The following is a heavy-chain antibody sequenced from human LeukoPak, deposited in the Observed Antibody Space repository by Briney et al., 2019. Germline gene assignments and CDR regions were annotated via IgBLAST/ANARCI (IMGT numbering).Heavy chain of an antibody. CDR1: GGSISSSSYY. J-gene: IGHJ4*02. CDR2: IYYSGST. V-gene: IGHV4-39*01. CDR3: ASTVAGTGVYFDY. D-gene: IGHD6-19*01. Sequence: PSETLSLTCTVSGGSISSSSYYWGWIRQPPGKGLEWIGSIYYSGSTYYNPSLKSRVTISVDTSKNQFSLKLSSVTAADTAVYYCASTVAGTGVYFDYWSQGTLVTVSS.